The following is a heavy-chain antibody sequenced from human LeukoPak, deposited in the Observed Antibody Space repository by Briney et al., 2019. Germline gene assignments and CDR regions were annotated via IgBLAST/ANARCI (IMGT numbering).Heavy chain of an antibody. CDR1: GGSISSSSYY. CDR3: ARVRGEVDAFDI. J-gene: IGHJ3*02. Sequence: SETLSLTCTVSGGSISSSSYYWGWIRQPPGKGLEWIGSIYYSGSTYYNPSLKSRVTISVDTSKNQFSLKLSSVTAADTAVYYCARVRGEVDAFDIWGQGTMVTVSS. CDR2: IYYSGST. D-gene: IGHD2-21*01. V-gene: IGHV4-39*07.